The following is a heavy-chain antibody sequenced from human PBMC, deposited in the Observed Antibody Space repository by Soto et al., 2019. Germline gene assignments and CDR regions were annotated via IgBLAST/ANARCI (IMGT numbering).Heavy chain of an antibody. D-gene: IGHD4-17*01. CDR1: GGTFSSYT. J-gene: IGHJ4*02. Sequence: QVQLVQSGAEVKKPGSSVKVSCKASGGTFSSYTISWVRQAPGQGLEWMGRIIPILGIANYAQKFQGRVTNNANNSTSTDYMELSSLRSEDTAVYYCARALSPVAEPSTVNTGFDYWGQGTLVTVSS. CDR2: IIPILGIA. CDR3: ARALSPVAEPSTVNTGFDY. V-gene: IGHV1-69*02.